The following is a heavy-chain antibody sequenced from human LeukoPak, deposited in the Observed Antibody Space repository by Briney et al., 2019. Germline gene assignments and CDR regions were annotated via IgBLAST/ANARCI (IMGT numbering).Heavy chain of an antibody. V-gene: IGHV3-7*01. J-gene: IGHJ4*02. CDR3: ATGRSCTTCYLPDY. CDR1: GFTFSSYW. CDR2: INQDGGEK. D-gene: IGHD2-2*01. Sequence: GGSLRLSCAASGFTFSSYWMSWVRQAPGKGREGVANINQDGGEKYYVDSVKGRFTISRDNAKNSVYLQMNSLRAEDTAVYHCATGRSCTTCYLPDYWGQGTLVTVSS.